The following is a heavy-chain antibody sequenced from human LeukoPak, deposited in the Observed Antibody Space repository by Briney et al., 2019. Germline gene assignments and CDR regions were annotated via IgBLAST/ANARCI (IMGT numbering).Heavy chain of an antibody. V-gene: IGHV4-38-2*02. CDR2: IYHSGST. J-gene: IGHJ6*03. D-gene: IGHD2-15*01. CDR3: ARGMRYCSGGSCYSRYYYYYYMDV. CDR1: GYSISSGYY. Sequence: SETLSLTCTVSGYSISSGYYWGWIRQPPGKGLEWIGSIYHSGSTYYNPSLKSRVTISVDTSKNQFSLKLSSVTAADTAVYYCARGMRYCSGGSCYSRYYYYYYMDVWGKGTTVTVSS.